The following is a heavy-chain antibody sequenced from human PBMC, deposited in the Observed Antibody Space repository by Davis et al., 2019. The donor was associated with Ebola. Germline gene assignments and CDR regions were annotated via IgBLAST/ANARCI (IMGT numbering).Heavy chain of an antibody. J-gene: IGHJ4*02. CDR1: GYTFTSYG. Sequence: ASVKVSCKASGYTFTSYGISWVRQAPGQRLEWMGWISAYNGNTNYAQKFQGRVTMTRDTSTSTVYMELSSLRSEDTAVYYCARPAAAVQLWSHLDYWGQGTLVTVSS. CDR2: ISAYNGNT. V-gene: IGHV1-18*01. CDR3: ARPAAAVQLWSHLDY. D-gene: IGHD5-18*01.